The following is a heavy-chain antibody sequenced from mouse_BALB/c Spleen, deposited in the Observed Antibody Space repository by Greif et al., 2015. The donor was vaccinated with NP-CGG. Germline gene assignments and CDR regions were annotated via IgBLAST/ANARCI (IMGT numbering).Heavy chain of an antibody. V-gene: IGHV5-12*02. CDR1: GFTFSDYY. J-gene: IGHJ3*01. CDR3: ARHYDYDVGFAY. D-gene: IGHD2-4*01. CDR2: ISNGGGST. Sequence: EVMLVESGGGLVQPGGSLKLSCATSGFTFSDYYMYWVRQTPEKRLEWVAYISNGGGSTYYPDTVKGRFTISRDNAKNTLYLQMSRLKSEDTAMYYCARHYDYDVGFAYWGQGTLVTVSA.